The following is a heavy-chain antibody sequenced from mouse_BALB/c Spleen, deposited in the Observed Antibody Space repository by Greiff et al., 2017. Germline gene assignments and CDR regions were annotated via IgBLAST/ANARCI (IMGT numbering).Heavy chain of an antibody. V-gene: IGHV5-12-2*01. CDR3: ARLGTTVDYAMDY. CDR2: ISNGGGST. CDR1: GFTFSSYT. Sequence: EVQRVESGGGLVQPGGSLKLSCAASGFTFSSYTMSWVRQTPEKRLEWVAYISNGGGSTYYPDTVKGRFTISRDNAKNTLYLQMSSLKSEDTAMYYCARLGTTVDYAMDYWGQGTSVTVSS. D-gene: IGHD1-1*01. J-gene: IGHJ4*01.